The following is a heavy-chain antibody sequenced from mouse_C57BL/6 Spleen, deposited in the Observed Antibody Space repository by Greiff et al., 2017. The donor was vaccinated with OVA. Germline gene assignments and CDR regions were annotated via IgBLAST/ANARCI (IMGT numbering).Heavy chain of an antibody. CDR2: ISSGSSTI. V-gene: IGHV5-17*01. J-gene: IGHJ3*01. D-gene: IGHD3-2*02. CDR1: GFTFSDYG. CDR3: AIRQLRSFAY. Sequence: DVHLVESGGGLVKPGGSLKLSCAASGFTFSDYGMHWVRQAPEKGPEWVAYISSGSSTIYYADTVKGRFTISRDNAKNTLFLQMTSLRSEDTAMYYCAIRQLRSFAYWGQGTLVTVSA.